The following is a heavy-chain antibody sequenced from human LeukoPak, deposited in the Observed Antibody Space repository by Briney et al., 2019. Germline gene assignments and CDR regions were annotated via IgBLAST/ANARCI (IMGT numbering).Heavy chain of an antibody. CDR3: ARVIAAAGVPYYFDY. D-gene: IGHD6-13*01. J-gene: IGHJ4*02. V-gene: IGHV4-34*01. CDR1: GGSSSGYY. Sequence: SETLSLTCAVYGGSSSGYYWSWIRQPPGKGLEWIGEINHSGSTNYNPSLKSRVTISVDTSKNQFSLKLSSVTAADTAVYYCARVIAAAGVPYYFDYWGQGTLVTVSS. CDR2: INHSGST.